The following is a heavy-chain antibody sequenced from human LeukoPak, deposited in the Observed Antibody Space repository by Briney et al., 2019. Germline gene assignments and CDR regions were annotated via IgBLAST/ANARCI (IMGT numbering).Heavy chain of an antibody. CDR2: IYHSGST. CDR3: ARDGGYDSSGYLDD. V-gene: IGHV4-4*02. Sequence: PSETLSLTCAVSGGSISSSNWWSWVRQPPGKGLEWIVEIYHSGSTNYTPSLKSRVTISIDNSKNTFSLQLSSVTAADTAVYYCARDGGYDSSGYLDDWGQGTLVTVSS. CDR1: GGSISSSNW. J-gene: IGHJ4*02. D-gene: IGHD3-22*01.